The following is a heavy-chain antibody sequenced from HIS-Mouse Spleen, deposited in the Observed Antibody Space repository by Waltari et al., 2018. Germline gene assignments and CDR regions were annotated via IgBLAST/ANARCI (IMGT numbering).Heavy chain of an antibody. CDR2: IYSGGST. Sequence: EVQLVETGGGLIQPGGSLRLSCAASGFTVSSNYMSWVRQAPGKGVDGDSGIYSGGSTYYAYSVKGRFTISRDNSKNTLYLQMNSLRAEDTAVYYCARHYYYGSGSYYFDYWGQGTLVTVSS. J-gene: IGHJ4*02. CDR1: GFTVSSNY. CDR3: ARHYYYGSGSYYFDY. D-gene: IGHD3-10*01. V-gene: IGHV3-53*02.